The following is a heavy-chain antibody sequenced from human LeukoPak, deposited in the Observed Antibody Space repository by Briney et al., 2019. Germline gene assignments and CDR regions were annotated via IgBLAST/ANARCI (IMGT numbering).Heavy chain of an antibody. D-gene: IGHD5-18*01. V-gene: IGHV4-59*06. Sequence: SETLSLTCSVSGGSMTTYFWSWIRQHPGKGLEWIGYIYYSGSTYYNPSLKSRVTISVDTSKNQFSLKLSSVTAADTAVYYCARGERYSYVLDAFDIWGQGTMVTVSS. CDR2: IYYSGST. J-gene: IGHJ3*02. CDR3: ARGERYSYVLDAFDI. CDR1: GGSMTTYF.